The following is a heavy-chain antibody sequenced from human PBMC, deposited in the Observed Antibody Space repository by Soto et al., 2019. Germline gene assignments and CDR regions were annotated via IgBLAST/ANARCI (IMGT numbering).Heavy chain of an antibody. V-gene: IGHV4-59*08. D-gene: IGHD1-26*01. Sequence: QVPLQESGPGLVKPSETLSLSCTVSGGSISNYYWSWFRQTPGKVLDWIGYVHDSWGSNDNPSLKSPVAISLDTSKSQFSLKLTSVTATDTAVYYCARQGFWALHGLVDVWGQGTTVTVSS. CDR2: VHDSWGS. J-gene: IGHJ6*02. CDR3: ARQGFWALHGLVDV. CDR1: GGSISNYY.